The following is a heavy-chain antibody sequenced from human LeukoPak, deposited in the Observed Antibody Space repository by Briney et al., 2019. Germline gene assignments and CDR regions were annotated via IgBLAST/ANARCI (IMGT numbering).Heavy chain of an antibody. CDR3: ARSAVGTSCCTAVDY. V-gene: IGHV3-23*01. D-gene: IGHD1-26*01. CDR1: GISLSNYA. CDR2: ISERGGST. Sequence: LPGGSLRLSCVVSGISLSNYAMTWVRQAPGKGLEWVSYISERGGSTTYADSVKGRFTISRDNSKNTLYLQMNSLRAEDTAEYYCARSAVGTSCCTAVDYWGQGTLVTVSS. J-gene: IGHJ4*02.